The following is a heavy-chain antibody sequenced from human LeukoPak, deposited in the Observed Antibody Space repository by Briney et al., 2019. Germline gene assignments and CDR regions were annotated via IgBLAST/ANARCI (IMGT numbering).Heavy chain of an antibody. V-gene: IGHV3-30-3*01. CDR1: GFTFSSYA. J-gene: IGHJ4*02. CDR3: AKDGGGYGDYLIDY. CDR2: ISYDGSNK. Sequence: GRSLRLSCAASGFTFSSYAMHWVRQAPGKGLEWVAVISYDGSNKYYADSVKGRFTISRDNSKNTLYLQMNSLRAEDTAVYYCAKDGGGYGDYLIDYWGQGTLVTVSS. D-gene: IGHD4-17*01.